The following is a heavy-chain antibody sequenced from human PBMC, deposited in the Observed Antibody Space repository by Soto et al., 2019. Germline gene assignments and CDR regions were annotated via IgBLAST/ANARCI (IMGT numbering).Heavy chain of an antibody. V-gene: IGHV3-23*01. CDR3: AKATAKSGGAFEI. Sequence: GGSLRLSCAVSGFICSSYDMSWVRQAPGKGLEWVSTILVGGSTHYEDSVKGRFTISRDTSKNTVYLQMNSLTAGDTAFYYCAKATAKSGGAFEIYGQGTMVTVSS. CDR1: GFICSSYD. D-gene: IGHD1-1*01. J-gene: IGHJ3*02. CDR2: ILVGGST.